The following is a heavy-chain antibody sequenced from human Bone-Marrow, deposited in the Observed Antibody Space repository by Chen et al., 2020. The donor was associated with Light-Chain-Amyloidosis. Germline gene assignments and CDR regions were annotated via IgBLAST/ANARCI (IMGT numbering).Heavy chain of an antibody. CDR1: GGSISSGGYY. J-gene: IGHJ5*02. Sequence: QVQLQESGPGLVKPSQTLSLTCTVSGGSISSGGYYCSWIRQHPGKGLEWIGYIYYRGSTYYNPSLKSRVTISVDTSKNQFSLKLSSVTAADTAVYYCARDLHCSSTSCSWFDPWGQGTLVTVSS. CDR3: ARDLHCSSTSCSWFDP. V-gene: IGHV4-31*03. CDR2: IYYRGST. D-gene: IGHD2-2*01.